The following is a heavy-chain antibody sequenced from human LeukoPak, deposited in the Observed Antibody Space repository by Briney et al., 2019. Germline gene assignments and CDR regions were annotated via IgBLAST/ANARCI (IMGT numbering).Heavy chain of an antibody. CDR1: GFTFTTYG. CDR2: IGGSGTRT. V-gene: IGHV3-23*01. D-gene: IGHD3-22*01. CDR3: ARDNGSSGYSSEYFQH. J-gene: IGHJ1*01. Sequence: GGSLRLSCSASGFTFTTYGMNWVRQAPGKGLEWVSGIGGSGTRTYYADSVKGRFTISRDNAKNSLYLQMNSLRAEDTAVYYCARDNGSSGYSSEYFQHWGQGTLVTVSS.